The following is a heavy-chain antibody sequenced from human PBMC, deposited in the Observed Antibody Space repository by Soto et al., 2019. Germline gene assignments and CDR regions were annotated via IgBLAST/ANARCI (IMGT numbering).Heavy chain of an antibody. Sequence: PGESLKISCRASGYTFTSFWIAWVRQMPGKGLEWMGIVYPDDSDTRYRPAFQGQVNISADTSLTTACLQWASLEASDTAMYYCARGVPYAVSLYFDHWGPGSLVTVSS. D-gene: IGHD3-10*01. CDR1: GYTFTSFW. V-gene: IGHV5-51*01. CDR2: VYPDDSDT. CDR3: ARGVPYAVSLYFDH. J-gene: IGHJ4*02.